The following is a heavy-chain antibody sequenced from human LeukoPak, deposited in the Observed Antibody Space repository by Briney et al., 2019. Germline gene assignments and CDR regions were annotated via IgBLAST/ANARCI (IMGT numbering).Heavy chain of an antibody. D-gene: IGHD2-2*01. CDR1: GGSFSGYY. CDR2: INRSGST. CDR3: ARGPPYRCSSTSCYFDY. J-gene: IGHJ4*02. Sequence: SSETLSLTCAVYGGSFSGYYWSWIRQPPGKGLEWIGEINRSGSTNYNPSLKSRVTISVDTSKNQFSLKLSSVTAADTAVYYCARGPPYRCSSTSCYFDYWGQGTLVTVSS. V-gene: IGHV4-34*01.